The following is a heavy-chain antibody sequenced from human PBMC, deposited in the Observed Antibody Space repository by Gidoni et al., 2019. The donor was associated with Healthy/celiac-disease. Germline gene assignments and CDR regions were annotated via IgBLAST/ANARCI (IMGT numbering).Heavy chain of an antibody. CDR1: GYTFTSYA. J-gene: IGHJ6*02. D-gene: IGHD2-2*01. CDR3: ARDHRSSTYYYYGMDV. CDR2: INAGNGNT. Sequence: QVQLVQSGAEVKKPGASGKVSCKASGYTFTSYAMHWVRQAPGQRLEWMGWINAGNGNTKYSQKFQGRVTITRDTSASTAYMELSSLRSEDTAVYYCARDHRSSTYYYYGMDVWGQGTTVTVSS. V-gene: IGHV1-3*01.